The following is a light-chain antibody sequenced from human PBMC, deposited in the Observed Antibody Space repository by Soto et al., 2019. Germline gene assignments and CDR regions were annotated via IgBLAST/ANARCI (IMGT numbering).Light chain of an antibody. J-gene: IGKJ1*01. V-gene: IGKV3-20*01. CDR3: QQYGSSPPWT. Sequence: EIVLTQSPGTLSLSPGERGTLSCRASQSVSNNYLAWFQQKPGQAPRLLIYGASTRATGIPDRFSGSGSGTRFTLTISSLEPEDFAVYYCQQYGSSPPWTFGQGTKVDIK. CDR2: GAS. CDR1: QSVSNNY.